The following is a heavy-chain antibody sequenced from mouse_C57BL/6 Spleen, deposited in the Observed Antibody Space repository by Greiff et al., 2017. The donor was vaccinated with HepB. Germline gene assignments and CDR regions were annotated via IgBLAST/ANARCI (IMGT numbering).Heavy chain of an antibody. Sequence: QVQLKQPGAELVKPGASVKLSCKASGYTFTSYWMHWVNQRPGQGLEWIGMIHPNSGSTNYNEKFKSKATLTVDKSSSTDYMQLSSLTSEDSAVYYCARRRLLRYYAMDYWGQGTSVTVSS. CDR1: GYTFTSYW. CDR2: IHPNSGST. CDR3: ARRRLLRYYAMDY. J-gene: IGHJ4*01. D-gene: IGHD1-1*01. V-gene: IGHV1-64*01.